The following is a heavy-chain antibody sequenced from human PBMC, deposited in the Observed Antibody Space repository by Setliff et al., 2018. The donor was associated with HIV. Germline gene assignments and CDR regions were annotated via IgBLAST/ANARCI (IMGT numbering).Heavy chain of an antibody. V-gene: IGHV3-33*06. D-gene: IGHD2-15*01. CDR1: SYSVTSGYY. J-gene: IGHJ5*02. CDR2: IWYDGSNK. Sequence: LSLTCTVSSYSVTSGYYWAWVRQAPGKGLEWVAVIWYDGSNKYYADSVKGRFTISRDNSKKMLYLQMNSLRAEDTAVYYCAKCGGTCWHNFFGPWGQGTLVTVSS. CDR3: AKCGGTCWHNFFGP.